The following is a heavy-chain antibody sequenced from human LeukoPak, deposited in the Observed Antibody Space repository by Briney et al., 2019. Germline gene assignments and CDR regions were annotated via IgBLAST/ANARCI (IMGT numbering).Heavy chain of an antibody. J-gene: IGHJ4*02. V-gene: IGHV3-48*03. CDR2: ICSSADTI. CDR1: GFIFSSDE. CDR3: TKERGSY. Sequence: PGGSLRLSCAASGFIFSSDEMTWVRQAPGKGLESVSFICSSADTILYADSVKGRFTISRDNGKNALYLQMNSLRAEDTAVYYCTKERGSYWGQGTLVTVSS.